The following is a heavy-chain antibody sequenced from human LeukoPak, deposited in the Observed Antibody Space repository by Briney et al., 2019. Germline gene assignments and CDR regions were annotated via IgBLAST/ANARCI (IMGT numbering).Heavy chain of an antibody. V-gene: IGHV3-30-3*01. CDR2: ISYDGSNK. CDR1: GFTFSSYA. D-gene: IGHD3-10*01. CDR3: AREDRAGPRYGMDV. J-gene: IGHJ6*02. Sequence: GGSLRLSCAASGFTFSSYATHWVRQAPGKGLEWVAVISYDGSNKYYADSVKGRFTISRDNSKNTLYLQMNSLKAEDTAVYYCAREDRAGPRYGMDVWGQGTTVTVSS.